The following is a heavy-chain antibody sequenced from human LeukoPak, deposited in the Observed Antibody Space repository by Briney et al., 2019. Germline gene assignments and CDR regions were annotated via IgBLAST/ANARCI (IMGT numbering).Heavy chain of an antibody. Sequence: AGGSLRLSCSASGFTFSSYAMHWVRQAPGKGLEYVSAISSNGGSTYYADSVKGRFTISRDNSKNTLYLQMISLRAEDTAVYYCVKGMEDYDILTGVLDVWGQGTTVTVSS. V-gene: IGHV3-64D*06. CDR1: GFTFSSYA. J-gene: IGHJ6*02. D-gene: IGHD3-9*01. CDR2: ISSNGGST. CDR3: VKGMEDYDILTGVLDV.